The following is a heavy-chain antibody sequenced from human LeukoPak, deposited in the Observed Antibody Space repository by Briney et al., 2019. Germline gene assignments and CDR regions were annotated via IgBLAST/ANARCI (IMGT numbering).Heavy chain of an antibody. CDR2: ISFGGSNK. D-gene: IGHD6-19*01. CDR1: GFTFSNYG. CDR3: ARRAQSGSGWYSSDY. Sequence: GGSLRLSCAASGFTFSNYGMHWVRQAPGKGLEWVAFISFGGSNKYYEESVKGRFTISRDNSKNTVYLQMNSLRAEDTAVYYCARRAQSGSGWYSSDYWGQGTLVTVSS. J-gene: IGHJ4*02. V-gene: IGHV3-30*03.